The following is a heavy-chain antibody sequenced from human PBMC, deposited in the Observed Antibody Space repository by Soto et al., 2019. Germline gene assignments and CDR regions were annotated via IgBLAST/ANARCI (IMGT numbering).Heavy chain of an antibody. CDR3: LARRDVYNLE. V-gene: IGHV3-23*01. CDR2: IRGGGSTT. D-gene: IGHD1-1*01. CDR1: GFTLDNYG. Sequence: PGGSLRLSCAASGFTLDNYGLSWVRQAPGEGLEWVSAIRGGGSTTFYADSVKGRFTISRDNSKNTLYLQLNSLRAEDTAVYYCLARRDVYNLEWCQGT. J-gene: IGHJ4*02.